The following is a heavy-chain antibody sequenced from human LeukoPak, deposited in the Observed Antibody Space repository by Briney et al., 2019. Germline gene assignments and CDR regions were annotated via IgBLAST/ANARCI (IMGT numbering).Heavy chain of an antibody. D-gene: IGHD3-16*02. CDR2: ISYSGST. Sequence: SETLSLTCTVSGGSISSYYWSWIRQPPGKGLEWIGHISYSGSTNYNPSLKSRVTISVDTSKNQSSLKLSSVTAADTAVYYCARYIWGSYPTFEDYWGQGTLVTVSS. CDR3: ARYIWGSYPTFEDY. CDR1: GGSISSYY. J-gene: IGHJ4*02. V-gene: IGHV4-59*01.